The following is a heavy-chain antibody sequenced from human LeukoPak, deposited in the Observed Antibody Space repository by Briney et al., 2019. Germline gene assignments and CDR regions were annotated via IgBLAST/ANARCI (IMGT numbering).Heavy chain of an antibody. CDR1: GGSISSYY. V-gene: IGHV4-4*07. J-gene: IGHJ5*02. CDR2: IYISGST. D-gene: IGHD6-13*01. CDR3: ARGYSSSWYLNWFDP. Sequence: SETLSLTCTVSGGSISSYYWSWIRQPAGKGLEWIGRIYISGSTNYNPSLKSQVTISVDTSKNQFSLKLTSVTAADTAVYYCARGYSSSWYLNWFDPWGQGTLVTVSS.